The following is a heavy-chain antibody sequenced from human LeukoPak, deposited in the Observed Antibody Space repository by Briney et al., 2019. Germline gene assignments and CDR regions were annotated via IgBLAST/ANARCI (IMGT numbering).Heavy chain of an antibody. J-gene: IGHJ4*02. CDR3: ARLTVTENFDY. CDR2: ISYDGSSK. CDR1: GFTFSSYA. V-gene: IGHV3-30*04. Sequence: GGSPRLSCAASGFTFSSYAMHWVRQAPGKGLEWVAVISYDGSSKYYADSVKGRFTISRDNSKNTLYLQMNSLRAEDTAVYYCARLTVTENFDYWGQGTLVTVSS. D-gene: IGHD5-18*01.